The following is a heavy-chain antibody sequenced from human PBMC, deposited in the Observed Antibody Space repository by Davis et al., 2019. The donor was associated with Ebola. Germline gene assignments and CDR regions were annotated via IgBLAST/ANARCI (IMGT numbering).Heavy chain of an antibody. CDR2: FYYSEGT. CDR1: GGSFSGYY. D-gene: IGHD3-22*01. Sequence: GSLRLSCAVYGGSFSGYYWSWIRQPPGKGLEWIGTFYYSEGTYYTPSLNTYYTPSLKSRATISVDTSKNQFSLKLSSVTAADTAVYYCARQLSYPENSGYQYFDLWGRGILVTVSS. V-gene: IGHV4-34*01. CDR3: ARQLSYPENSGYQYFDL. J-gene: IGHJ2*01.